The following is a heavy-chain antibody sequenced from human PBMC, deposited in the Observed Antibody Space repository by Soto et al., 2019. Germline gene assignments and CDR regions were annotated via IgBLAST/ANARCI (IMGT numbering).Heavy chain of an antibody. J-gene: IGHJ4*02. Sequence: QVQLQQWGAGLLKPSETLSLTCAVYGGSFSGYYWNWIRQPPGKGLEWIGEINHSGSTNYNPSLKTRVTISVAPSKNQFSPELSSATAADTAVYYCSSGYGRNFDSWGQGTLVTVSS. CDR1: GGSFSGYY. CDR3: SSGYGRNFDS. D-gene: IGHD3-10*01. CDR2: INHSGST. V-gene: IGHV4-34*01.